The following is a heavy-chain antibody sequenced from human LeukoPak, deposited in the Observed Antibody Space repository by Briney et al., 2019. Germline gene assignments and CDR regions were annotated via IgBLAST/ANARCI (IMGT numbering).Heavy chain of an antibody. CDR3: ARGTYEVDY. V-gene: IGHV4-59*01. D-gene: IGHD5-12*01. CDR1: GGSISRYY. CDR2: KDYSGST. J-gene: IGHJ4*02. Sequence: PSETLSLTCTVSGGSISRYYWSWIRQPPGKGLEWIGYKDYSGSTNYNRSLKSRVTISVDTSKNQFSLKLSSVTAADTAVYYCARGTYEVDYWGQGTLVTVSS.